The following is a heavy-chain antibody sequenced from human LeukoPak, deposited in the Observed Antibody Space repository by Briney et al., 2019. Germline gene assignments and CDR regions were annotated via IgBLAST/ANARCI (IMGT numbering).Heavy chain of an antibody. V-gene: IGHV5-51*01. CDR3: ALSSGAFDSAGYFDY. CDR1: GYSFTNYW. CDR2: IYPNNSGS. D-gene: IGHD2-15*01. Sequence: GESLKISCKGSGYSFTNYWVGWVRQMPGKGLEWMEIIYPNNSGSRYSPSFRGQVTISVDRSITTAYLQWNSLKPSDTAMYYCALSSGAFDSAGYFDYWGQGTLVTVSS. J-gene: IGHJ4*02.